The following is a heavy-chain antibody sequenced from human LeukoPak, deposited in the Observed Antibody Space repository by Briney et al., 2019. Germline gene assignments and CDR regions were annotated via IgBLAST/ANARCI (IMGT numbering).Heavy chain of an antibody. CDR1: GGSIRSGGYS. V-gene: IGHV4-30-4*07. CDR2: IYYSGST. CDR3: ARGRPYSGRIDY. J-gene: IGHJ4*02. Sequence: PSQTLSLTCVVSGGSIRSGGYSWSWIRQPPGKGLEWIGYIYYSGSTYYNPSLKSRVTISVDTSKNQFSLKLSSVTAADTAVYYCARGRPYSGRIDYWGQGTLVTVSS. D-gene: IGHD1-26*01.